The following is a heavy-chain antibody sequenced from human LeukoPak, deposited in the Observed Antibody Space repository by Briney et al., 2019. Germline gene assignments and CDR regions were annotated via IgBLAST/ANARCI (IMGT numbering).Heavy chain of an antibody. CDR1: GFTFSSYG. V-gene: IGHV3-30*02. Sequence: GGSLKLSCAASGFTFSSYGMHWVRQAPGKGLEWVAFIRYDGSNKYYADSVKGRFTISRDNSKNTLYLQMNSLRAEDTAVYYCASFFTRNYYYYGMDVWGQGTTVTVSS. J-gene: IGHJ6*02. D-gene: IGHD2-15*01. CDR3: ASFFTRNYYYYGMDV. CDR2: IRYDGSNK.